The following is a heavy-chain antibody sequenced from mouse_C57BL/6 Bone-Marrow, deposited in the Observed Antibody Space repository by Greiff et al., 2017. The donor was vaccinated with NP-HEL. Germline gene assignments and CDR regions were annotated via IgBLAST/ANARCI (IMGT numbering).Heavy chain of an antibody. CDR2: IYPRSGNT. CDR1: GYTFTSYG. V-gene: IGHV1-81*01. D-gene: IGHD1-1*01. CDR3: ASGDGSSYFDY. J-gene: IGHJ2*01. Sequence: VKLMESGAELARPGASVKLSCKASGYTFTSYGISWVKQRPGQGLEWIGEIYPRSGNTYYNEKFKGKATLTADKSSSTAYMELRSLTSEDSAVYFCASGDGSSYFDYWGQGTTLTVSS.